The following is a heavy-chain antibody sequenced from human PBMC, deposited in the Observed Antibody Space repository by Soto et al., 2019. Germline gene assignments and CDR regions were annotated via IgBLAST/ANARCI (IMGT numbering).Heavy chain of an antibody. J-gene: IGHJ5*02. Sequence: QVQLVQSGAEVKKPGSAVKVSCKASGGNFGTYSITWVRQAPGQGLEWMGGILPLIGSTNYAEKFQGRVNPTADKSTAAAYGELRRFSSDDTAVDYCATDLVTMDRGLIISCFEPWGQGTLVSVSS. V-gene: IGHV1-69*06. D-gene: IGHD3-10*01. CDR3: ATDLVTMDRGLIISCFEP. CDR2: ILPLIGST. CDR1: GGNFGTYS.